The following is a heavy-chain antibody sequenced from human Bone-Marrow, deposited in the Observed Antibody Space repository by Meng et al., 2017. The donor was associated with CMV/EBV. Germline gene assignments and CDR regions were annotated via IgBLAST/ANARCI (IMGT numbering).Heavy chain of an antibody. D-gene: IGHD2-2*01. V-gene: IGHV1-69*05. J-gene: IGHJ6*02. CDR3: ARGQYCSSTSCSTGYYYYGMDV. Sequence: SVKVSCKASGGTFSSYAISWVRQAPGQGLEWMGGIIPIFGTANYAQKFQGRVTITTDESTSTAYMELSSLRSEDTAVYYCARGQYCSSTSCSTGYYYYGMDVWGQGTTVTVSS. CDR2: IIPIFGTA. CDR1: GGTFSSYA.